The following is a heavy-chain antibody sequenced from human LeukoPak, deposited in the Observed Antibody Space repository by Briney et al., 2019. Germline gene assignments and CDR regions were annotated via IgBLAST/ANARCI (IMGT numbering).Heavy chain of an antibody. CDR2: IYSGGST. J-gene: IGHJ4*02. CDR1: GFTVSSNY. V-gene: IGHV3-53*01. Sequence: GGSLRLSCAASGFTVSSNYMSWVRQAPGKGLEWVSVIYSGGSTYYADSVKGRFTISRDNSKNTLYLQMNSLRAEDTAVYYCASSHTALGYYDSSGYIDYWGQGTLVTVSS. CDR3: ASSHTALGYYDSSGYIDY. D-gene: IGHD3-22*01.